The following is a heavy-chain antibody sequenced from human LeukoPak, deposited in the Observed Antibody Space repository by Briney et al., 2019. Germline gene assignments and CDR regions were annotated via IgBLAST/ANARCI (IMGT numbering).Heavy chain of an antibody. Sequence: SETLSLTCTASGCSISSYYWRWIRQPAGKGLEWIGRIYTSGSTNYNPSLKSQVTMSVDTSKNQFSLKLSSVTAADTAVYYCATSGANNWFDPWGQGTLVTVSS. CDR3: ATSGANNWFDP. CDR2: IYTSGST. J-gene: IGHJ5*02. D-gene: IGHD3-10*01. V-gene: IGHV4-4*07. CDR1: GCSISSYY.